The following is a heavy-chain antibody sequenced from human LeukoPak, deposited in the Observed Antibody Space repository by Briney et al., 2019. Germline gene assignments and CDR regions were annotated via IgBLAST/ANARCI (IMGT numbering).Heavy chain of an antibody. V-gene: IGHV3-23*01. CDR2: ISGSGGST. J-gene: IGHJ4*02. D-gene: IGHD6-19*01. CDR3: AKSTGYSSGWSSDY. CDR1: GFTFSSYA. Sequence: GGSLRLSCAASGFTFSSYAMSWVRQAPGKGLEWVSAISGSGGSTYYADSGKGRFTISRDKSKISLYLQRNSLRAEDTAVYSCAKSTGYSSGWSSDYWGQGTLVTVSS.